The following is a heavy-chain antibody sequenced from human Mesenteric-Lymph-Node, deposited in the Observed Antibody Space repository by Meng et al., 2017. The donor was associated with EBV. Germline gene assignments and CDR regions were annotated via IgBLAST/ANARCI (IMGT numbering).Heavy chain of an antibody. CDR1: GDSVSSGNNY. CDR2: IYFTGST. J-gene: IGHJ5*02. V-gene: IGHV4-61*01. D-gene: IGHD4-11*01. Sequence: QVQMKESGPRLVKPSETLSLTCNVSGDSVSSGNNYWSWIRQSPGRGLEWIGNIYFTGSTFYNPALKSRVTISGDTSKNQFSLKLTSVTAADTAVYYCAREGTTVTRWFDPWGPGTLVTVSS. CDR3: AREGTTVTRWFDP.